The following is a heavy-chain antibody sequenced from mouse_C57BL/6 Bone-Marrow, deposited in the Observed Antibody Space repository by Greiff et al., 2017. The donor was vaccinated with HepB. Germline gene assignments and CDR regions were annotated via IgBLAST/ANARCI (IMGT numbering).Heavy chain of an antibody. D-gene: IGHD2-10*01. CDR3: TTAYHVSAY. CDR1: GFNIKDDY. CDR2: IDPENGDT. V-gene: IGHV14-4*01. J-gene: IGHJ3*01. Sequence: EVQLQQSGAELVRPGASVKLSCTASGFNIKDDYMHWVKQRPEQGLEWIGWIDPENGDTEYASKFQGKATITADTSSNTAYLQLSSLTSEDTAVYYCTTAYHVSAYWGQGTLVTVSA.